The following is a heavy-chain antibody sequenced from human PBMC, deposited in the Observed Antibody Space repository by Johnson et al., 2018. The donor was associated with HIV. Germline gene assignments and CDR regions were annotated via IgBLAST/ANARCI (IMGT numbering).Heavy chain of an antibody. CDR1: GFVFSDDV. CDR2: IRYDGSNK. D-gene: IGHD5/OR15-5a*01. V-gene: IGHV3-30*02. Sequence: QVQLVESGGGVVQPGGSLTLSCAASGFVFSDDVMHWVRQAPGKGLEWVAFIRYDGSNKYYADSVKGRFTISRDNSNNTLYLQMNNLRLDDTAVYLCARGRISVQEVDLRGGGFDVWGQGTKVTVSS. J-gene: IGHJ3*01. CDR3: ARGRISVQEVDLRGGGFDV.